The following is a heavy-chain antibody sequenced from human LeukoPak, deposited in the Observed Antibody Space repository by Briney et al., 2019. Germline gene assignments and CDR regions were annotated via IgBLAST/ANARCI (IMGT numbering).Heavy chain of an antibody. D-gene: IGHD3-16*01. J-gene: IGHJ4*02. CDR1: GFTFSSHW. CDR3: ARDWGWTTFDS. CDR2: LNQDGNVW. V-gene: IGHV3-7*01. Sequence: GGSLRLSCAASGFTFSSHWMTWVRQAPGKGLEFVANLNQDGNVWNYVDSERGRFTISRDNVKNSVHLQLNSLRVEDTAVYYCARDWGWTTFDSWGQGTLVAVSS.